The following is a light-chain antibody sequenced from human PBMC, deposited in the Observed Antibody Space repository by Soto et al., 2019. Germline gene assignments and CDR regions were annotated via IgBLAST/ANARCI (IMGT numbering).Light chain of an antibody. CDR3: QQYNKWPPWT. CDR2: DAS. Sequence: ETLMTQSPATLSVSPGERATLSCRASESIRNNLAWYQQKPGQAPRLLIYDASTRATGIPARFSGSGSGTEFTLTISTLQSEDFAVYYCQQYNKWPPWTFGQGTKVDIK. V-gene: IGKV3-15*01. J-gene: IGKJ1*01. CDR1: ESIRNN.